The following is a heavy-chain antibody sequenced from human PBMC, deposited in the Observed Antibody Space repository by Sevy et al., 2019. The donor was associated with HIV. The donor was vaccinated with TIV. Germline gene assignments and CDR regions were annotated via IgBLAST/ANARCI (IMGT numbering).Heavy chain of an antibody. CDR1: GDSISSGANY. J-gene: IGHJ4*02. D-gene: IGHD6-19*01. Sequence: SETLSLTCTVSGDSISSGANYWGWIRQHPVKGLEWIGYIHYSGSTYDNPSLKSRITMSVDTSKNQFSLKLRSVTAADTAMYYCARGRSAVATYYTWSTVAGYYFDYWGQGTLVTVSS. V-gene: IGHV4-31*03. CDR3: ARGRSAVATYYTWSTVAGYYFDY. CDR2: IHYSGST.